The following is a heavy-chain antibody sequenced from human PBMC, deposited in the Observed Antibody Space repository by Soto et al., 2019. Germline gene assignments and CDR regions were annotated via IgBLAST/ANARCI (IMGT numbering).Heavy chain of an antibody. CDR3: AHRGVYEGEYFFAY. CDR1: GFSFTTDEVG. V-gene: IGHV2-5*02. J-gene: IGHJ4*02. D-gene: IGHD3-16*01. Sequence: QITLKESGPTLVKPTQTLTLTCTFSGFSFTTDEVGVGWIRQPPGKALEWLALIYYDDDKRYSPSLRSRVSLTADTPDTHVVLTMANMDPVDTATYYCAHRGVYEGEYFFAYWGQGILVTVSS. CDR2: IYYDDDK.